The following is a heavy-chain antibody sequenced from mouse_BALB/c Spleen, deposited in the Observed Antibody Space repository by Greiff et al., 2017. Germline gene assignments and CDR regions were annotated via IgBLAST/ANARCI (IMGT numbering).Heavy chain of an antibody. CDR1: GFNIKDTY. CDR2: IDPANGNT. V-gene: IGHV14-3*02. CDR3: ARDYGGAMDY. Sequence: EVQLQQSGAELVKPGASVKLSCTASGFNIKDTYMHWVKQRPEQGLEWIGRIDPANGNTKYDPKFQGKATITADTSSNTSYLQLSSLTSEDTAVYYCARDYGGAMDYWGQGTSVTVSS. J-gene: IGHJ4*01. D-gene: IGHD1-1*02.